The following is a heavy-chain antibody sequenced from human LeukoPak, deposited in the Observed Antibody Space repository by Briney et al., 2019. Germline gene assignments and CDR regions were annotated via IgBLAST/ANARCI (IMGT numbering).Heavy chain of an antibody. J-gene: IGHJ4*02. CDR1: GLTSSSHW. D-gene: IGHD2-15*01. CDR2: ISPDGDRE. V-gene: IGHV3-7*01. Sequence: GSLRLSCAASGLTSSSHWMSWVRQAPGQGLEWVANISPDGDRENYVDSVKGRFSISRDNAKNSLFLQMHSLRVEDTAVYYCASKFPYCSGGSCALGGPGTLVTVSS. CDR3: ASKFPYCSGGSCAL.